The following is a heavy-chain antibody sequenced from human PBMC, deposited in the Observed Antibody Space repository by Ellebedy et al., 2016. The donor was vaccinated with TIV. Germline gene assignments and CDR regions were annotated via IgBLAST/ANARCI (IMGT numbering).Heavy chain of an antibody. V-gene: IGHV4-34*01. CDR3: ARVKWEPSAEYFQH. D-gene: IGHD1-26*01. CDR2: INYSGSA. Sequence: SETLTLTXAVYGGSFSVYYWTWIRQPPGKGLEWIGEINYSGSANYNPSLKSRVTISVETSKNQFSLRLSSVTAADTAVYYCARVKWEPSAEYFQHWGQGTLVTVSS. CDR1: GGSFSVYY. J-gene: IGHJ1*01.